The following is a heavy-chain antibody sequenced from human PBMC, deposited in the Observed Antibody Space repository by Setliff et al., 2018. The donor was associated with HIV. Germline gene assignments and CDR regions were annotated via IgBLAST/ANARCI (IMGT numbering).Heavy chain of an antibody. Sequence: SETLSLTCTVSGGSISSGGYYWSWIRQHPGKGLEWIGYIFYSGSTYYNPSLKSRVTISVDTSKNQLYLKLSSVTAADTAVSYCAKYAYSEEVGVSWFDPWGPGILVTVSS. V-gene: IGHV4-31*03. D-gene: IGHD2-8*01. CDR3: AKYAYSEEVGVSWFDP. J-gene: IGHJ5*02. CDR1: GGSISSGGYY. CDR2: IFYSGST.